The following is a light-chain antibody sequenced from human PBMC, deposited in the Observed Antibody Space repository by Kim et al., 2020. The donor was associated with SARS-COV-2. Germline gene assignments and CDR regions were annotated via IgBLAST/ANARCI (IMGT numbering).Light chain of an antibody. CDR3: QQYETWPRT. J-gene: IGKJ2*01. CDR2: AAS. Sequence: SGSPGGRATLSCRASQSVSTNLAWYQQRHGQAPRLLIYAASIRATGIPGRFSGGGSGTDFTLTISSLQSEDFAVYYCQQYETWPRTFGQGTKLGDQ. V-gene: IGKV3-15*01. CDR1: QSVSTN.